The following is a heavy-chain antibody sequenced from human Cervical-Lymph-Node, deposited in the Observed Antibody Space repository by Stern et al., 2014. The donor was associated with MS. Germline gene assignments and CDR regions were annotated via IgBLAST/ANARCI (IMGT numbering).Heavy chain of an antibody. J-gene: IGHJ4*02. CDR1: GFTFSSYG. CDR2: ISYDGNHK. D-gene: IGHD2-8*01. CDR3: ARDYEDTSMLFDH. Sequence: VQLAESGGAVVQPGRSLRLSCAASGFTFSSYGMNWVRQAPGTGLEWATVISYDGNHKYYAASVKGRFTISRDNSKNTLHLQMNSVTPDDTAIYYCARDYEDTSMLFDHWGQGTLVTVSS. V-gene: IGHV3-30*03.